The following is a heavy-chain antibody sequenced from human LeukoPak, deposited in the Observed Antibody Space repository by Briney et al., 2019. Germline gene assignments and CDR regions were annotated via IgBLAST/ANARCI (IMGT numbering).Heavy chain of an antibody. V-gene: IGHV4-59*08. Sequence: PETLSLTCSVSSGSISDYYWSWIRQPPGKGLEWIAYIDYNGNADYNPSFKSRVTISVDSSKNQFSLKLSSVTTADTALYYCARGGHYHGSGRPFDPWGQGTLVTVSS. CDR1: SGSISDYY. CDR2: IDYNGNA. CDR3: ARGGHYHGSGRPFDP. D-gene: IGHD3-10*01. J-gene: IGHJ5*02.